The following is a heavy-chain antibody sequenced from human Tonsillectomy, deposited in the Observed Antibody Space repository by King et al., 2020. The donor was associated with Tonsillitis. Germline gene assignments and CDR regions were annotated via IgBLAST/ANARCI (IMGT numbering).Heavy chain of an antibody. CDR2: INPSGGST. CDR1: GYTFTSYY. CDR3: ARGGPARDFWSGYSGDYGMDV. D-gene: IGHD3-3*01. J-gene: IGHJ6*02. Sequence: QLLQSGAEVKKPGASVKVSCKASGYTFTSYYMHWVRQAPGQGLEWMGIINPSGGSTSYAQKFQGRVTMTRDTSTSTVYMELSSLRSEDTAVYYCARGGPARDFWSGYSGDYGMDVWGQGTTVTVSS. V-gene: IGHV1-46*03.